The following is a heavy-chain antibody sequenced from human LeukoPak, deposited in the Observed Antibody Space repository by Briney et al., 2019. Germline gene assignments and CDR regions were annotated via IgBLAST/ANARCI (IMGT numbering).Heavy chain of an antibody. Sequence: SETLSLTCTVSGDSISSSSSYWGWIRQPPGEGLEWIGSIYYSGSTNYNPSLKSRVTISVDTSKNQFSLKLSSVTAADTAVYYCASTGSGAFPNDAFDIWGQGTMVTVSS. J-gene: IGHJ3*02. CDR3: ASTGSGAFPNDAFDI. V-gene: IGHV4-39*07. CDR1: GDSISSSSSY. D-gene: IGHD3-10*01. CDR2: IYYSGST.